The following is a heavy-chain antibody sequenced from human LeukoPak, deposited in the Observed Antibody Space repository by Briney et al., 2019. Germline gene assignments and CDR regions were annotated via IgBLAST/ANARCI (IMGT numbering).Heavy chain of an antibody. CDR3: ARGQRAHVEWSSYMDV. J-gene: IGHJ6*03. Sequence: GGSLRLSCAVSGFTVSSNYMNWVRQAPGKGLEWVSAIYSGGATYYADSVKGRFTLSRDNSKNTLYLQMNNLRAEDTAVYYCARGQRAHVEWSSYMDVWGKGTTVTVSS. D-gene: IGHD3-3*01. CDR1: GFTVSSNY. V-gene: IGHV3-53*05. CDR2: IYSGGAT.